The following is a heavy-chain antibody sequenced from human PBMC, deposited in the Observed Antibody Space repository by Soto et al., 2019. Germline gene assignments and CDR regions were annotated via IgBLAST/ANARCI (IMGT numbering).Heavy chain of an antibody. CDR2: ISAYNGNT. CDR1: GYTFTSYG. V-gene: IGHV1-18*01. Sequence: PSVKVSCKASGYTFTSYGISWVRQAPGQGLEWMGWISAYNGNTDYAQKFQGRVTMTRNTSISTAYMELSSLRSEDTAVYYCARVPSRRITMVRGPSSWFDPWGQGTLVTVSS. CDR3: ARVPSRRITMVRGPSSWFDP. J-gene: IGHJ5*02. D-gene: IGHD3-10*01.